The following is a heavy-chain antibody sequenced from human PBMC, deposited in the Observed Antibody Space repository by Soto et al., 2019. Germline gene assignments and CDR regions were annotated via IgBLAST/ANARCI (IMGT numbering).Heavy chain of an antibody. D-gene: IGHD2-15*01. Sequence: EVQLLESGGGLVQPGGSLSLSCAASEFTFSNYAMTWVRQAPGKGLEWVSSISGGGSITYYAESVKGRFAISRDNSKNTLCMQMNSVRDEDTAIYYCVKDEKISAVGGYLENWGQGTQVTFSS. CDR2: ISGGGSIT. CDR3: VKDEKISAVGGYLEN. J-gene: IGHJ4*02. V-gene: IGHV3-23*01. CDR1: EFTFSNYA.